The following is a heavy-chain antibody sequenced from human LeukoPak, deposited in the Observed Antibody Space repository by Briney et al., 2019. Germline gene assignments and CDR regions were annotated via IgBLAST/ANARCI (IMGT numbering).Heavy chain of an antibody. D-gene: IGHD3-3*01. CDR1: GYNFAGYW. CDR3: ARQKAYDRYFDL. Sequence: PGESLKISCKGSGYNFAGYWIGWVRQMPGKGLEWMGIFYPGDSDTRYSPAFQGQVTMSADKSINTAYLQWTSLKASDTAMYYCARQKAYDRYFDLWGRGTLVTVSS. CDR2: FYPGDSDT. J-gene: IGHJ2*01. V-gene: IGHV5-51*01.